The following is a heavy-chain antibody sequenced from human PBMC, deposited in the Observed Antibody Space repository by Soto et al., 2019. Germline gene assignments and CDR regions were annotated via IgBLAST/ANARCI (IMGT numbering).Heavy chain of an antibody. Sequence: QVQLQESGPGLVKPSETLSLTCTVSGGSVSSGRYYWSWIRQPPGKGLEWIGYIYYSGSTNYNPSLKSRVTISVDTSKNQFSLKLSSVTGADTAVYYCARSSHGDSFDYWVQGTLVTVSS. CDR3: ARSSHGDSFDY. V-gene: IGHV4-61*01. CDR1: GGSVSSGRYY. J-gene: IGHJ4*02. D-gene: IGHD4-17*01. CDR2: IYYSGST.